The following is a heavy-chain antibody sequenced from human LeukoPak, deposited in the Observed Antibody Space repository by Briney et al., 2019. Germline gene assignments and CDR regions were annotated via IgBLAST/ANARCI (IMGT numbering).Heavy chain of an antibody. Sequence: ASVKVSCKASGGTFSSYAISWVRQVPGQGLEWMGGIIPIFGTANYAQKFQGRVTITTDKSTSTAYMELSRLRSEDTAVYYCARVRGYCSSTSCYTREDYYYYMDVWGKGTTVTVSS. V-gene: IGHV1-69*05. CDR3: ARVRGYCSSTSCYTREDYYYYMDV. CDR1: GGTFSSYA. D-gene: IGHD2-2*02. J-gene: IGHJ6*03. CDR2: IIPIFGTA.